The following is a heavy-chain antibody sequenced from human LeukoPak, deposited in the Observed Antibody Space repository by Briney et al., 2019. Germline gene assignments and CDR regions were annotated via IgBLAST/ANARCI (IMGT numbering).Heavy chain of an antibody. CDR2: IGGSGDKT. CDR1: GFTFNRNA. Sequence: PGGSLRLSCAASGFTFNRNAISWVRQAPGKGLEWVSTIGGSGDKTFYADSVKGRFTISRDNPKNMVHLQMNSLTGEDTALYYCVRRGDASSGWGDHDFWGQGALVTVSS. J-gene: IGHJ4*02. CDR3: VRRGDASSGWGDHDF. D-gene: IGHD6-19*01. V-gene: IGHV3-23*01.